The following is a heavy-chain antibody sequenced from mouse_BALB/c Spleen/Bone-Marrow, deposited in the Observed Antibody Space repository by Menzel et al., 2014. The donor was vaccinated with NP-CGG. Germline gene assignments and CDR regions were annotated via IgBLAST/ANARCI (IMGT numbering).Heavy chain of an antibody. Sequence: QLQQPGAELVKPGAPAKLSCKASGYSFSRYWMNWVYQRPGRGLERIGRNDPPDSETHYNQKFKDKAKRTVDKSSSTAYNQLSSVTSEDSAVYYCARDGNYYFDYWGHGTTRTGSS. J-gene: IGHJ2*01. CDR2: NDPPDSET. V-gene: IGHV1-69*02. D-gene: IGHD2-1*01. CDR1: GYSFSRYW. CDR3: ARDGNYYFDY.